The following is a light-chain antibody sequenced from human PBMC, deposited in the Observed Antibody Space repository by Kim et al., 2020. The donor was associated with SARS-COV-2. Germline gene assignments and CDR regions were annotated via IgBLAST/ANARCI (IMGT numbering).Light chain of an antibody. CDR2: DVS. Sequence: PGEPAPLSCRAGQSVSDSLAWYQQRPGQAPRLLIYDVSKRATGVPARFSGSGSGTDFTLTVSSLEPEDCAVYYCQQRGNWPRYTFAQGTKLEI. V-gene: IGKV3-11*01. CDR1: QSVSDS. J-gene: IGKJ2*01. CDR3: QQRGNWPRYT.